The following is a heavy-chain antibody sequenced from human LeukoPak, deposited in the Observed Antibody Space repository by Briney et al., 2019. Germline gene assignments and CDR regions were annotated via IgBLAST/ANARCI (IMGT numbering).Heavy chain of an antibody. Sequence: SETLSLTCAVHSGSFSNYFWTWIRQPPGKGLEWIGEISQSGSTRYNPSLESRVSISVDMSNNQSPLRLSSVTAGDTAIYFCALSTTRVTTRTLDHWGQGTLVTVSS. J-gene: IGHJ4*02. D-gene: IGHD4-17*01. V-gene: IGHV4-34*01. CDR1: SGSFSNYF. CDR3: ALSTTRVTTRTLDH. CDR2: ISQSGST.